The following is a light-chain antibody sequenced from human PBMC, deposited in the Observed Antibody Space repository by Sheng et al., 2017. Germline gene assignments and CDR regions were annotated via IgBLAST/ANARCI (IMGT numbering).Light chain of an antibody. CDR1: QSVSSGS. CDR2: DVS. V-gene: IGKV3-11*02. Sequence: LVLTQSPGTLSLSPGERATLSCRASQSVSSGSLAWYQQKPGQAPRLLIYDVSKRAAGIPARFSGSGSGRDFTLTISNLEPDDFAVYYCQSRASWRVSFGPGAK. J-gene: IGKJ3*01. CDR3: QSRASWRVS.